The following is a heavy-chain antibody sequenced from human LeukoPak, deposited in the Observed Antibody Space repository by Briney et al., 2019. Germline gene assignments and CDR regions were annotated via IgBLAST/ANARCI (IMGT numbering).Heavy chain of an antibody. Sequence: APVKVSCKASGYTFTGYYMHWVRQAPGQGLEWMGWINPNSGGTNYAQKFQGRVTMTRDTSISTAYMELSRLRSDDTAVYYCARGSLVRYNWNYAAIDYWGLGTLVTVSS. V-gene: IGHV1-2*02. CDR3: ARGSLVRYNWNYAAIDY. J-gene: IGHJ4*02. D-gene: IGHD1-7*01. CDR1: GYTFTGYY. CDR2: INPNSGGT.